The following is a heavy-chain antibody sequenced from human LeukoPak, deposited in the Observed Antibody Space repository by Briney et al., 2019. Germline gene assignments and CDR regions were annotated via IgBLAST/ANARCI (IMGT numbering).Heavy chain of an antibody. Sequence: GESLKISCKASGYTFTNYWIGWVRQMPGKGLEWMGIIYPDDSDTRYGPSFQGQVTMSADKSFSTAYLQWSSLKASDSAMYYCARLISGTYYFDSWGQGTLVTVSS. J-gene: IGHJ4*02. CDR2: IYPDDSDT. CDR1: GYTFTNYW. D-gene: IGHD1-26*01. CDR3: ARLISGTYYFDS. V-gene: IGHV5-51*01.